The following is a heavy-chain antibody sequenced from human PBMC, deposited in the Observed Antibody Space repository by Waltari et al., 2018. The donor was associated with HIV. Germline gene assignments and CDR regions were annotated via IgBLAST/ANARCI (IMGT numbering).Heavy chain of an antibody. J-gene: IGHJ4*02. CDR2: ISGDGST. V-gene: IGHV3-23*01. CDR1: GFPFRGYA. Sequence: EVQLLESGGGLIQPGGSLRLSCAGFGFPFRGYAMSWVRQAPGKGLEWVSVISGDGSTYYAGSVKGRFTISRDTSKSTVYLQMNDLRAEDTALYFCAKLLVVAGTSADFWGQGILVTVSS. CDR3: AKLLVVAGTSADF. D-gene: IGHD6-19*01.